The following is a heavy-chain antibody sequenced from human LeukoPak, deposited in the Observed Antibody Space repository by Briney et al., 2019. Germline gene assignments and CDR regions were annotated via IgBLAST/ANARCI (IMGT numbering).Heavy chain of an antibody. Sequence: SQTLSLTCAISGDDVSTNEATWNWIRPSPSRGLEWLGRTYYRSQWYNDYAVSVKSRITITPDTSTNQFSLHLNSVTPDDTAVYYCVRLVGNSWLDYWGQGTLVTVSS. CDR2: TYYRSQWYN. CDR1: GDDVSTNEAT. J-gene: IGHJ4*02. D-gene: IGHD6-13*01. V-gene: IGHV6-1*01. CDR3: VRLVGNSWLDY.